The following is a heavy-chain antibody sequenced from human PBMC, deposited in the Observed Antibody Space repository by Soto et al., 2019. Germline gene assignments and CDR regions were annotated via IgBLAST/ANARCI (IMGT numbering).Heavy chain of an antibody. Sequence: SETLSVTCTVSGGSISSNNWWGWLRQPPGKGLEWIGYIYKSGSTNYNPSLKSRVSISVDTSKNQFSLKVSSVTAADTAVYYCARQVDYNFWSGGYYYYYYMDVWGKGTTVTVSS. CDR3: ARQVDYNFWSGGYYYYYYMDV. D-gene: IGHD3-3*01. CDR1: GGSISSNNW. J-gene: IGHJ6*03. CDR2: IYKSGST. V-gene: IGHV4-61*05.